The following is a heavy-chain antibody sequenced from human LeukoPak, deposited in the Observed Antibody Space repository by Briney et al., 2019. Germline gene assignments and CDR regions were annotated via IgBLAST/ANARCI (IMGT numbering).Heavy chain of an antibody. V-gene: IGHV3-20*04. CDR3: AREIAWNPGNWFDP. CDR2: INWNGGST. J-gene: IGHJ5*02. D-gene: IGHD1-1*01. CDR1: GFTFDDYG. Sequence: PGGSLRLSCAASGFTFDDYGMSWVRQAPGKGLEWVSGINWNGGSTGYADSVKGRFTISRDNAKNSLYLQMNSLRAEDTALYYCAREIAWNPGNWFDPWGRGTLVTVSS.